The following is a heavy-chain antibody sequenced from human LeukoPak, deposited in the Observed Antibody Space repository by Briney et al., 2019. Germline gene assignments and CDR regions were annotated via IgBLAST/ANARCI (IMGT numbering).Heavy chain of an antibody. CDR1: GFTFSSYE. V-gene: IGHV3-48*03. J-gene: IGHJ4*02. CDR2: ISTTGSTM. CDR3: ARSFAY. Sequence: GSLRLSCAASGFTFSSYEMNWVRQAPGKGLEWVSYISTTGSTMYYADSVKGRFTISRDNAKNSLYLQMNGLRAEDTAVYYCARSFAYWGQGTLVTVSS.